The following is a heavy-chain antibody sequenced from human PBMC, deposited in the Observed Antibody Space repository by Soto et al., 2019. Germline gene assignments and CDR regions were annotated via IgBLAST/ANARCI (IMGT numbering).Heavy chain of an antibody. V-gene: IGHV3-21*01. D-gene: IGHD6-19*01. J-gene: IGHJ4*02. CDR2: ISSSNSYI. Sequence: PGGSLRLSCAASGFTFSSYSMNWVRQAPGKGLEWVSSISSSNSYIYYADAVKGRFTISRDNAKNSLYLQMNSLRAEDTAVYYCARDTPGYRVASYYFDYWGQGTLVTVSS. CDR3: ARDTPGYRVASYYFDY. CDR1: GFTFSSYS.